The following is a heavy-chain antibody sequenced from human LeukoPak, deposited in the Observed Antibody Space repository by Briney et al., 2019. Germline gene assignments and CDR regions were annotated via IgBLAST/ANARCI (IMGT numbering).Heavy chain of an antibody. CDR2: INQDGSQK. V-gene: IGHV3-7*01. D-gene: IGHD3-3*01. CDR3: ARSSTDFWSGYFDY. Sequence: GGSLRLSCAASGFTFSSYWMTWVRQAPGKGLEWVANINQDGSQKYYVDSVKGRFTISRDYAKNSLNLQMNSLRAEDTAVYYCARSSTDFWSGYFDYWGQGTLVTVSS. J-gene: IGHJ4*02. CDR1: GFTFSSYW.